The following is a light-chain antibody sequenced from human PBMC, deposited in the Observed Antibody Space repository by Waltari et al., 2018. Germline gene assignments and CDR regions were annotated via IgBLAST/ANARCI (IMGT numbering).Light chain of an antibody. Sequence: QPALTQPPSVSGSPGQSVTISCTGTTSDVGASNYVSWYQQHPGKAPKMMISDVSQRPSGVPDRFSGSKSANTASLTISGLQAEDEADYYCCSYAGEYIWVFGGGTKLTVL. V-gene: IGLV2-11*01. J-gene: IGLJ2*01. CDR2: DVS. CDR1: TSDVGASNY. CDR3: CSYAGEYIWV.